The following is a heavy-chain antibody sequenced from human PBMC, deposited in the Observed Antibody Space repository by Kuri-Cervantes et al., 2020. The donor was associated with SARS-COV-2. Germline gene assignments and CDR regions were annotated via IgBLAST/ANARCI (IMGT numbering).Heavy chain of an antibody. V-gene: IGHV4-61*02. CDR1: GGSVSSGTYY. CDR3: ARGWLLPHYYYYMDV. Sequence: LRLSCTVSGGSVSSGTYYWNWIRQPAGKGLEWIGRMYTSGSTDYNPSLKSRVTISIDTSKNQFSLKLTSMTAADTAVYYCARGWLLPHYYYYMDVWGKGTTVTVSS. D-gene: IGHD3-22*01. J-gene: IGHJ6*03. CDR2: MYTSGST.